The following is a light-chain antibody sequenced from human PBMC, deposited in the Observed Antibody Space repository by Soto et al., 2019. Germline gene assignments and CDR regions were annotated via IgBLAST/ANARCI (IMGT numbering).Light chain of an antibody. V-gene: IGLV1-44*01. CDR1: SFNIGTYN. CDR2: SND. J-gene: IGLJ1*01. Sequence: QSALTQPTSASGTPGQRVTISCSGSSFNIGTYNVNWYQQLPGTAPKLLVYSNDRRPSGVPDRFSGSKSGTSASLAISGLQSEDEADYYCAAWDDSLNSYVFGIGTKVTVL. CDR3: AAWDDSLNSYV.